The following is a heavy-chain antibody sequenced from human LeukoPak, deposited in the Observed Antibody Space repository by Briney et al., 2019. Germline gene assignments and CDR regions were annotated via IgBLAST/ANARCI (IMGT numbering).Heavy chain of an antibody. CDR1: GGSISGGGHY. J-gene: IGHJ5*02. CDR2: VYYTGST. CDR3: ARAYGSGIGYWFDP. V-gene: IGHV4-31*03. D-gene: IGHD3-10*01. Sequence: SETLSLPCSVSGGSISGGGHYWSWIRQHPGKGLEWIGYVYYTGSTYYNPALKSRVTISVDTSKNQFSLKLSSVTAADTAVYFSARAYGSGIGYWFDPWGQGTLVTVSS.